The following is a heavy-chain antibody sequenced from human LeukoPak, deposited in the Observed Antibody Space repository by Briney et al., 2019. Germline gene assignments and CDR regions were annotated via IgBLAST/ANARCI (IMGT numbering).Heavy chain of an antibody. Sequence: ASVKVSCKASGYTFTGYYMHWVRQAPGQGLEWMGWINPDSGGTNHAQKFQGRVTMTRDTSISTAYMELSRLRSDDTAVYYYATWSSSWSAFDLWAKGQWSPSLQ. CDR3: ATWSSSWSAFDL. CDR1: GYTFTGYY. D-gene: IGHD6-13*01. CDR2: INPDSGGT. J-gene: IGHJ3*01. V-gene: IGHV1-2*02.